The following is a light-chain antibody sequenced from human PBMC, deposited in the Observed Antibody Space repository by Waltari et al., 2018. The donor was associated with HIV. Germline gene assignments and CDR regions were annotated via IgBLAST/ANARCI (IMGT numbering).Light chain of an antibody. CDR3: QTFDTSLSGFVV. Sequence: ISCTGSRSNIGAIYDVHWYQQLPGAAPKLLIYDTNTRPSGVPDRFSGSKSGTSASLAIAGLQADDEAVYYCQTFDTSLSGFVVFGGGTKLTVL. CDR1: RSNIGAIYD. J-gene: IGLJ2*01. V-gene: IGLV1-40*01. CDR2: DTN.